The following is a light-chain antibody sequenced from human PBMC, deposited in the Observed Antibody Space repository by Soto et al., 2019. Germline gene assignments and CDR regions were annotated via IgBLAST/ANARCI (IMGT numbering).Light chain of an antibody. Sequence: DIQMTQSPSTLSASVGDRVTITCRASENIKNWLAWYQQTAGKAPKVLISDASRLEAGVPSRFSGSGSGTDFTLTITSLQPDDFGTYSCQQYDVNPKTFGQGTQV. CDR1: ENIKNW. CDR2: DAS. V-gene: IGKV1-5*01. CDR3: QQYDVNPKT. J-gene: IGKJ1*01.